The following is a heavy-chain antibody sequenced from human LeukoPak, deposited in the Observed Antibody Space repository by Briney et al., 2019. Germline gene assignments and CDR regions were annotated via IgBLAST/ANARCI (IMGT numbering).Heavy chain of an antibody. V-gene: IGHV3-30-3*01. D-gene: IGHD4-23*01. CDR1: GFTFSSYA. CDR2: ISYDGSNK. J-gene: IGHJ6*02. Sequence: GGSLRLSCAASGFTFSSYAMHWVRQAPGKGLEWVAVISYDGSNKYYADSVKGRFTISRDNSKNTLHLQMNSLRAEDTAVYHCARAEGNTGWYYYYGMDVWGQGTTVTVSS. CDR3: ARAEGNTGWYYYYGMDV.